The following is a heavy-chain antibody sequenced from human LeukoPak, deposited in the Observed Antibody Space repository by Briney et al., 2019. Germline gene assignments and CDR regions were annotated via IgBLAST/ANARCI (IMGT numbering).Heavy chain of an antibody. D-gene: IGHD4-23*01. CDR1: GGSFTGYH. CDR3: ARDPTTVVTVPHYFDF. Sequence: SETLSLTCAVYGGSFTGYHWNWIRQSPQRGLEWIXEINHRGHPHYNPSLESRLTISVDTSKNQFSLTLKSVTAADTAVYFCARDPTTVVTVPHYFDFWGQGTPVTVSS. CDR2: INHRGHP. V-gene: IGHV4-34*01. J-gene: IGHJ4*02.